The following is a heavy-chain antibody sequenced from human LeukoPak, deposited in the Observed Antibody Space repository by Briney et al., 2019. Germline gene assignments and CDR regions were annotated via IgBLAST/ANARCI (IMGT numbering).Heavy chain of an antibody. V-gene: IGHV3-30-3*01. CDR2: ISYDGSNK. J-gene: IGHJ6*02. CDR1: GFTFSSYA. Sequence: GSLRLSFAASGFTFSSYAMHWVRQAPGKGLEWVAVISYDGSNKYYADSVKGRFPISRDNSKNTLYLQMNSLRAEDTAVYYCAREDSSGWYIPSYYYYGMDVWGQGTTVTVSS. CDR3: AREDSSGWYIPSYYYYGMDV. D-gene: IGHD6-19*01.